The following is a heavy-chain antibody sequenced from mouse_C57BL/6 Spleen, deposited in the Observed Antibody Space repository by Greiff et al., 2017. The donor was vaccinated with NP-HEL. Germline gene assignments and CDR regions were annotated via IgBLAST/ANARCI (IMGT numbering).Heavy chain of an antibody. CDR2: IYPGSGST. CDR3: AKSPDYSNLAWFAY. CDR1: GYTFTSYW. V-gene: IGHV1-55*01. D-gene: IGHD2-5*01. J-gene: IGHJ3*01. Sequence: QVQLQQPGAELVKPGASVKMSCKASGYTFTSYWITWVKQRPGQGLEWIGDIYPGSGSTNYNEKFKSKATLTVDTSSSTAYMQLSSLTSEDSAVYYCAKSPDYSNLAWFAYWGQGTLVTVSA.